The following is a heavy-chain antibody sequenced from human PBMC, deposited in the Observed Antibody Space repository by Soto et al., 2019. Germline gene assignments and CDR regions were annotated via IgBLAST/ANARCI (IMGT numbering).Heavy chain of an antibody. V-gene: IGHV1-3*01. CDR2: INADNDKT. CDR3: ARADCSSTTCYFYYGMDV. Sequence: ASVKVSCKASGYTLTNYALHWVRQAPGQRLEWMGRINADNDKTKYSQKFQARVTITMDTSASTAHMELSSLTSEDTAVYYCARADCSSTTCYFYYGMDVWGQGTTVTVSS. J-gene: IGHJ6*02. CDR1: GYTLTNYA. D-gene: IGHD2-2*01.